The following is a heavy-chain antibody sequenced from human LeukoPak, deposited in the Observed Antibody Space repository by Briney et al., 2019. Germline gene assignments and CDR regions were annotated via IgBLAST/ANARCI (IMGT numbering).Heavy chain of an antibody. V-gene: IGHV3-23*01. CDR2: ASNGGD. J-gene: IGHJ4*02. Sequence: PGGSLRLSCAASGFTFSSYSMNWVRQAPGKGLEWVSAASNGGDYYADSVKGRFTVSRDTSKNTLYLQMNSLRAEDTAVYYCAKDGPTDWGQGTLVTVSS. CDR3: AKDGPTD. CDR1: GFTFSSYS.